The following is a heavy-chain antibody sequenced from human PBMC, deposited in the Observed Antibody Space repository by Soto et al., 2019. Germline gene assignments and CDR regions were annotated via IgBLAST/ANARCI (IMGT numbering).Heavy chain of an antibody. CDR2: MSGDGRT. J-gene: IGHJ4*02. V-gene: IGHV3-23*01. D-gene: IGHD3-22*01. CDR3: VKWHTSNFDSLPFTGFEF. CDR1: GFTFSDSV. Sequence: GGSLRLSCVGSGFTFSDSVMAWVRQAPGKGLEWLSVMSGDGRTRYALSVTGRFTISRDNSKNTLYLQMRSLRAEDAAAYYCVKWHTSNFDSLPFTGFEFWGQGTQVTVSS.